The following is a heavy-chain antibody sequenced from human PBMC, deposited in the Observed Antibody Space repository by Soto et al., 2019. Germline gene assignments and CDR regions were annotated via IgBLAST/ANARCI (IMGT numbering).Heavy chain of an antibody. CDR2: IYYSGST. CDR3: ARAVSNYLFRYYGMDV. V-gene: IGHV4-59*01. CDR1: GGSISSYY. D-gene: IGHD4-4*01. J-gene: IGHJ6*02. Sequence: SETLSLTCTVSGGSISSYYWSWIRQPPGKGLEWIGYIYYSGSTNYNPSLKSRVTISVDTSKNQFSLKLSSVTAADTAVYYCARAVSNYLFRYYGMDVWGQGTTVTVSS.